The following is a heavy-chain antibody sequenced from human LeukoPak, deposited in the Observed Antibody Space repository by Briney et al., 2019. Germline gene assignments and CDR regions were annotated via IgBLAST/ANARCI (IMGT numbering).Heavy chain of an antibody. J-gene: IGHJ3*02. Sequence: SETLSLTCTVSGGSISSYYWSWIRQPPGKGLEWIGYIYYSGSTNYNPSLKSRVTISVDTSKNQFSLKLSSVTAADTAVYYCARDLAYYYGSGSYYPSGAFDIWGQGTMVTVSS. CDR1: GGSISSYY. CDR2: IYYSGST. CDR3: ARDLAYYYGSGSYYPSGAFDI. D-gene: IGHD3-10*01. V-gene: IGHV4-59*01.